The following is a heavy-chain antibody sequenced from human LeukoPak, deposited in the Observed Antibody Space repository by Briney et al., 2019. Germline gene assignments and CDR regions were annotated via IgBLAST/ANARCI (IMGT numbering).Heavy chain of an antibody. D-gene: IGHD3-10*01. Sequence: PGGSLRLSCAASGFTVSSNYMSWVRQAPGKGLEWASVIYSGGSTYYADSVRGRFTISRDNSKNTLYLQMNSLRAEDTAIYYCARARGVKRGTFDSWGQGTLVTVSS. CDR3: ARARGVKRGTFDS. CDR2: IYSGGST. CDR1: GFTVSSNY. J-gene: IGHJ4*02. V-gene: IGHV3-53*01.